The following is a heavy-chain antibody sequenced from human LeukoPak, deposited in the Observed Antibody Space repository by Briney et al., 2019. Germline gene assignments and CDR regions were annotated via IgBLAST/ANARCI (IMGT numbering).Heavy chain of an antibody. J-gene: IGHJ6*02. CDR3: AKHLRATNIYYFYGLDV. CDR1: GFTFDDYG. D-gene: IGHD1-26*01. Sequence: PGGSLRLSCAASGFTFDDYGRHWIRQPPGKGLEWVSGISYNGGSTDYADSVKGRFTISRDNAKNSLYLQMSTLRPEDTALYYCAKHLRATNIYYFYGLDVWGQGTTVTVSS. CDR2: ISYNGGST. V-gene: IGHV3-9*01.